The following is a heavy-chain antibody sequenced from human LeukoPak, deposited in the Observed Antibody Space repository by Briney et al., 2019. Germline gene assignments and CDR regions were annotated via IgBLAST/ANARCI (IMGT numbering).Heavy chain of an antibody. D-gene: IGHD3-22*01. CDR3: AKSYYESSGYCDY. Sequence: PGGSLRLSCAASGFTFSSYEMNWVRQAPGKGLEWVSYISSSGSTIYYADSVKGRFTISRDNSKNTLYLQMNSLRAEDTAVYYCAKSYYESSGYCDYWGQGTLVTVSS. J-gene: IGHJ4*02. CDR2: ISSSGSTI. V-gene: IGHV3-48*03. CDR1: GFTFSSYE.